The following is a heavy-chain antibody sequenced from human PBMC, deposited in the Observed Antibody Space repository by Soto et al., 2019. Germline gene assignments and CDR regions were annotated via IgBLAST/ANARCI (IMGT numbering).Heavy chain of an antibody. CDR1: GGSISSSSYY. J-gene: IGHJ6*02. Sequence: PSETLSLTCTVSGGSISSSSYYWGWIRQPPGKGLEWIGSIYYSGSTYYNPSLKSRVTISVDTSKNQFSLKLSSVTAADTAVYYCASSYYYGSGSYSRYYGMDVWAQGTTVTVSS. D-gene: IGHD3-10*01. CDR2: IYYSGST. V-gene: IGHV4-39*01. CDR3: ASSYYYGSGSYSRYYGMDV.